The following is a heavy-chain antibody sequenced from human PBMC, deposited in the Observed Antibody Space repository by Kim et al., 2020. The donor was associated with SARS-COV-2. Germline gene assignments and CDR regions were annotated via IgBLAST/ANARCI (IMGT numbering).Heavy chain of an antibody. CDR3: ARAPWVDGVDV. V-gene: IGHV4-4*07. Sequence: TPHHPYLKSRVTMSVDTSKTQFSLKLTSVTAADTAVYFCARAPWVDGVDVWGQGTTVTVSS. J-gene: IGHJ6*02. CDR2: T. D-gene: IGHD5-12*01.